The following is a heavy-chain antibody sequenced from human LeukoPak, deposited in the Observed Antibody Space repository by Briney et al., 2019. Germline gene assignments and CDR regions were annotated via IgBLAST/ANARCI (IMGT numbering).Heavy chain of an antibody. CDR3: ARGEGYCSSTSCYPFDY. CDR1: GFTFSSYA. V-gene: IGHV3-30-3*01. J-gene: IGHJ4*02. D-gene: IGHD2-2*01. Sequence: PGGSLRLSCAASGFTFSSYAMHWVRQAPGKGLEWVAVISYDGSNKYYADSVKGRFTISRDNSKNTLYLQMNSLRAEDTAVYYCARGEGYCSSTSCYPFDYWGQGTLVTVSS. CDR2: ISYDGSNK.